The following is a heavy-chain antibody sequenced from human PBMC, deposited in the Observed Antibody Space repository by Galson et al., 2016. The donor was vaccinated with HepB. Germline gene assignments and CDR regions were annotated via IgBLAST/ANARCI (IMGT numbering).Heavy chain of an antibody. J-gene: IGHJ3*02. CDR3: AKDRGFGSYRFGAFDI. D-gene: IGHD1-26*01. V-gene: IGHV3-23*01. CDR1: GFAFSSHA. CDR2: ISGGGDST. Sequence: SLRLSCAASGFAFSSHAMSWVRQAPGKGLEWVSFISGGGDSTYFAESVKGRFTISRDNSENTVYLQMNRLRAGDTAVYYCAKDRGFGSYRFGAFDIWGQGTMVTVSS.